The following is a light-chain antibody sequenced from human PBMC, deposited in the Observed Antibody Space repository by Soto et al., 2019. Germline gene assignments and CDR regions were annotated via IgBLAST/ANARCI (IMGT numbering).Light chain of an antibody. CDR2: VVS. CDR1: QTISRN. Sequence: DIQLTQSPSSLSASVGDRVTITCRASQTISRNLNWYQQKPGEAPKLLMYVVSSLQGGVPSRFSGSESGTDYTLTISSLQPDDFATYYCQQSYSIPYPFGQGTKLEIK. V-gene: IGKV1-39*01. J-gene: IGKJ2*01. CDR3: QQSYSIPYP.